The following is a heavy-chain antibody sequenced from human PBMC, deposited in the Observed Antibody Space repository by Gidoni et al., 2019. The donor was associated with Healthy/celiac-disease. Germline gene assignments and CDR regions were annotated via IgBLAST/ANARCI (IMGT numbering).Heavy chain of an antibody. Sequence: EVQLLESGGGLVQPGGSLRLSGAAYGLHFRSYAMSWVRQAPGKGLECVSAISGSGGSTYYADSVKGRFTISRDNSKNTLYLQMNSLRAEDTAVYYCAKDGNGDYNYYYYGMDVWGQGTTVTVSS. CDR2: ISGSGGST. J-gene: IGHJ6*02. D-gene: IGHD4-17*01. V-gene: IGHV3-23*01. CDR3: AKDGNGDYNYYYYGMDV. CDR1: GLHFRSYA.